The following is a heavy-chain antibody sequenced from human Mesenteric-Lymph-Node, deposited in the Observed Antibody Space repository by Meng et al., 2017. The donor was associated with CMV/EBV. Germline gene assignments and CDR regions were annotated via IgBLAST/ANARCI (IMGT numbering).Heavy chain of an antibody. CDR2: ITYDGSPQ. V-gene: IGHV3-30*03. D-gene: IGHD3-10*01. Sequence: GESLKISCAASGFSFSIYGMHWVRQAPGKGLDWVAFITYDGSPQYYADSLKGRFTIPRDNSKNTLYLQMNSLRAEDTALYYCARNYISGSIDYWGQGTLVTVSS. J-gene: IGHJ4*02. CDR1: GFSFSIYG. CDR3: ARNYISGSIDY.